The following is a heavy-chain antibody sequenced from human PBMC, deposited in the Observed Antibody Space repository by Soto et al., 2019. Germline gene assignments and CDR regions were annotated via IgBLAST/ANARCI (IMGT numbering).Heavy chain of an antibody. CDR2: IIPILGIA. D-gene: IGHD6-13*01. CDR1: GGTFSSYT. CDR3: ARDPPGGYSSSWEGPVDP. J-gene: IGHJ5*02. Sequence: ASVKVSCKASGGTFSSYTISWVRQAPGQGLEWMGRIIPILGIANYAQKFQGRVTITADKSTSTAYMELSSLRSEDTAVYYCARDPPGGYSSSWEGPVDPWGQGTLITVSS. V-gene: IGHV1-69*04.